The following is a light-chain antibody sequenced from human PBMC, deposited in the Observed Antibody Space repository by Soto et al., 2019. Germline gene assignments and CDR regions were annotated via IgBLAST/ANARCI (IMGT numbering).Light chain of an antibody. CDR3: QQYGGSPIT. Sequence: EIVLMQTPGTLSLSPGERATLFCRASQSTKRRYLAWYQQKPGQAPRVLIYAASNRATGIPDRFSGSGSGTDFTLTISRLEPEDFALYYCQQYGGSPITFGQGTRLEI. CDR1: QSTKRRY. J-gene: IGKJ5*01. V-gene: IGKV3-20*01. CDR2: AAS.